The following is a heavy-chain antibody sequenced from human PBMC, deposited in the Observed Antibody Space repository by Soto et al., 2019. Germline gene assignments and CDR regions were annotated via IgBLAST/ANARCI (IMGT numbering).Heavy chain of an antibody. CDR3: ATNYYGSGSYYNPPPDYYYYYMDV. J-gene: IGHJ6*03. CDR2: INHSGST. D-gene: IGHD3-10*01. Sequence: SETLSLTCAVYGGSFSGYYWSWIRQPPGKGLEWIGEINHSGSTYYNPSLKSRVTISVDTSKNQFSLKLSSVTAADTAVYYCATNYYGSGSYYNPPPDYYYYYMDVWGKGTTVTVSS. V-gene: IGHV4-34*01. CDR1: GGSFSGYY.